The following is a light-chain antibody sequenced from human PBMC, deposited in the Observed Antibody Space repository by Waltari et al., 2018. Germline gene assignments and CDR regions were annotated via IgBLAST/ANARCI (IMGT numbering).Light chain of an antibody. Sequence: CRASQSISSWLAWYQQKPVKAPKLLIYKASSLESGVPSRFSGSGSGTEFTLTISSLQPDDFATYYCQQYNSYSALTFGGGTKVEIK. CDR3: QQYNSYSALT. V-gene: IGKV1-5*03. CDR1: QSISSW. J-gene: IGKJ4*01. CDR2: KAS.